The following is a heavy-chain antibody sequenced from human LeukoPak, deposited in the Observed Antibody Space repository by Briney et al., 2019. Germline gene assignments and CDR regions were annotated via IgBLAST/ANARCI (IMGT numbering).Heavy chain of an antibody. CDR1: GFTFNNYG. CDR2: IRYNGNNQ. V-gene: IGHV3-30*02. Sequence: GGSLRLSCAASGFTFNNYGMHWVRQAPGKGLEGVAFIRYNGNNQYYADSVKGRFTISRDNSKNTLYLQMNSLKGDDTAVYYCAKDSAFYYLDLWGKGTTVIISS. CDR3: AKDSAFYYLDL. D-gene: IGHD3-10*01. J-gene: IGHJ6*03.